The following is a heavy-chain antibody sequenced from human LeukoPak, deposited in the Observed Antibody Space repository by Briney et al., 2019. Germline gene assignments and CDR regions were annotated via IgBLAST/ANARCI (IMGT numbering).Heavy chain of an antibody. J-gene: IGHJ4*02. CDR3: ASFRTGYSYYFDY. CDR2: ISPSGRSI. CDR1: GFTFRDYN. D-gene: IGHD3/OR15-3a*01. Sequence: GGSLRLSCAASGFTFRDYNMNWVRRTPGRGLEWFSSISPSGRSISYADSVKGRFTISRDNAKNSLYLQMSSLRAEDTAVYYCASFRTGYSYYFDYWGQGILVTVSS. V-gene: IGHV3-21*01.